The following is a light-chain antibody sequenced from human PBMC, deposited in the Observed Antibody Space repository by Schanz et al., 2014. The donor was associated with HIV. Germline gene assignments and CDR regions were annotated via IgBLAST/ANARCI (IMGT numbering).Light chain of an antibody. CDR1: QSVSSY. V-gene: IGKV3-20*01. CDR3: HLYGRS. CDR2: SAS. J-gene: IGKJ3*01. Sequence: EIVLTQSPGTLSLSPGERATLSCRASQSVSSYLAWYQQKPGQSPRLLIYSASSRATGIPDRFSGSGSGTDFTLTISRLEPEDFAVYYCHLYGRSFGPGTKVDIK.